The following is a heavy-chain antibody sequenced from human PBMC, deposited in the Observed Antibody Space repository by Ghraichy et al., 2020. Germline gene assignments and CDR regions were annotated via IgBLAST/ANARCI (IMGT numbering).Heavy chain of an antibody. D-gene: IGHD3-9*01. J-gene: IGHJ4*02. V-gene: IGHV4-39*01. CDR2: IYYSGST. Sequence: SCTVSGGPISSSSYYWGWIRQPPGKGLEWIGSIYYSGSTYYNPSLKSRVTISVHTSKNQFSLYLSSVTAADTAVYYCARLLRYFDWLSTPPGGGDYWGQGTLVTVSS. CDR3: ARLLRYFDWLSTPPGGGDY. CDR1: GGPISSSSYY.